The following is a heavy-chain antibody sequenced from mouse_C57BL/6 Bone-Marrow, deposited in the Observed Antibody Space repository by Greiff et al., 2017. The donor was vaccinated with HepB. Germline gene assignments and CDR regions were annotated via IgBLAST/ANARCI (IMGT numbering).Heavy chain of an antibody. CDR3: ARGYYGSSPFAY. D-gene: IGHD1-1*01. Sequence: EVQLQQSGPVLVKPGASVKMSCKASGYTFTDFYMNLVKQSPGKSLEWIGVINPYNGGTSYNQKFKGKDTLTVDKSSSTAYMELNSLTSEDSAVYYCARGYYGSSPFAYWGQGTLVTVSA. CDR2: INPYNGGT. V-gene: IGHV1-19*01. J-gene: IGHJ3*01. CDR1: GYTFTDFY.